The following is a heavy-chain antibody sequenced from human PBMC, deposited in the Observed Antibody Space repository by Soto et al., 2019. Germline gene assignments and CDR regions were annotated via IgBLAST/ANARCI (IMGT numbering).Heavy chain of an antibody. CDR3: ARGSGYYYWDDY. CDR1: GYTFTSYA. V-gene: IGHV1-3*01. CDR2: INAGNGNT. D-gene: IGHD3-22*01. J-gene: IGHJ4*02. Sequence: ASVKVSCKASGYTFTSYAMHWVRQAPGQRLEWMGWINAGNGNTKYSQKFQGRVTITRDTSASTAYMELSSLRSEDTAVYYCARGSGYYYWDDYWGQGTLVTVAS.